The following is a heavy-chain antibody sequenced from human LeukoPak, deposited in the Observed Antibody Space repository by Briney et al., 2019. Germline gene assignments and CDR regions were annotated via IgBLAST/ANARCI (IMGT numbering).Heavy chain of an antibody. CDR2: IYYSGNT. D-gene: IGHD3-10*01. V-gene: IGHV4-31*03. CDR1: GGAISSAGYY. Sequence: PSQTLSLTCSVSGGAISSAGYYWSWIRQHPRQGLEWIGYIYYSGNTYYNPSLKSRVTISVDTSKNQFSLKLSSVTAADTAIYYCARDKSGSGSYTDDYYAMDVWGKGTTVTVSS. J-gene: IGHJ6*04. CDR3: ARDKSGSGSYTDDYYAMDV.